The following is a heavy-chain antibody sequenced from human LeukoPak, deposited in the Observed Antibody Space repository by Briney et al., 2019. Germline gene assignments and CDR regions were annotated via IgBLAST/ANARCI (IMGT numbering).Heavy chain of an antibody. V-gene: IGHV4-4*02. CDR1: GGSISSTEW. Sequence: SGTLSLTCAVSGGSISSTEWWSWVRQSPGKGPEWIGEMYHSGSTNYNPSLKSRVTISVDKSKNQFSLKLSSVTAADTAVYYCARTHGITINRGLIRDHRRMDVWGQGTTVTVSS. J-gene: IGHJ6*02. CDR3: ARTHGITINRGLIRDHRRMDV. CDR2: MYHSGST. D-gene: IGHD3-10*01.